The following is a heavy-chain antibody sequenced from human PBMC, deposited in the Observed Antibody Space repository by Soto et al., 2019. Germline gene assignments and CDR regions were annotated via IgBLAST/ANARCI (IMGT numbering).Heavy chain of an antibody. CDR2: IWYDGSNK. J-gene: IGHJ6*02. D-gene: IGHD3-22*01. CDR3: ARADGDYDSSGTPVYYYYYGMDV. V-gene: IGHV3-33*01. CDR1: GFTFSSYG. Sequence: QVQLVESGGGVVQPGRSLRLSCAASGFTFSSYGMHWVRQAPGKGLEWVAVIWYDGSNKYYADSVKGRFTISRDNSKNTLYLKMNSLRAEDTAVYYCARADGDYDSSGTPVYYYYYGMDVWGQGTTVTVSS.